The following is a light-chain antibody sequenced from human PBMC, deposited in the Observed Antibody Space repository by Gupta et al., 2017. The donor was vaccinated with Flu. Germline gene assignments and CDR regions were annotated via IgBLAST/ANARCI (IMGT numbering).Light chain of an antibody. CDR1: QMDSIN. V-gene: IGKV3-15*01. CDR3: KQSIHRPLA. CDR2: DAS. J-gene: IGKJ4*01. Sequence: DTLSGSSGKRVQTCARTSQMDSINCAGYQQKPGQPPRLLIYDASTRASGVPHRFSGSGSGTHFTLKITSVESEDVGVYYCKQSIHRPLAFGDGTKVDIK.